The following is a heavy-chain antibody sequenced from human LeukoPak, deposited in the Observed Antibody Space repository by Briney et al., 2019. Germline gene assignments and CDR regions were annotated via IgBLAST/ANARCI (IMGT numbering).Heavy chain of an antibody. D-gene: IGHD2-15*01. CDR1: GGSISSSSYY. J-gene: IGHJ6*02. CDR3: ASLYCSGGSCQDYYYYGMDV. CDR2: IYYSGST. Sequence: SETLSLTCTASGGSISSSSYYWGWIRQPPGKGLEWIGSIYYSGSTYYNPSLKSRVTISVDTSKNQFSLKLSSVTAADTAVYYCASLYCSGGSCQDYYYYGMDVWGQGTTVTVSS. V-gene: IGHV4-39*01.